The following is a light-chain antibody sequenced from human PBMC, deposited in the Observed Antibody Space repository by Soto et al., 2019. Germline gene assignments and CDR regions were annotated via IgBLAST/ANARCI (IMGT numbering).Light chain of an antibody. Sequence: EIVLTQSPATLSFSPGERATRWCMASQSVSSYLAWYQQKPGQAPRLLIYDASNRATGIPARFSGSGSGTDFTLTISSLEPEDFAVYYCQQRSNWPWTFGQGTKVDIK. V-gene: IGKV3-11*01. J-gene: IGKJ1*01. CDR2: DAS. CDR1: QSVSSY. CDR3: QQRSNWPWT.